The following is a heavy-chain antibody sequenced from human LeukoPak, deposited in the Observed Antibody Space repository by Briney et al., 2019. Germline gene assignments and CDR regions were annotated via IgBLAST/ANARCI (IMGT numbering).Heavy chain of an antibody. Sequence: GASVKVSCKASGYTFTSYYMHWVRQAPGQGLEWMGIINPSGGSTSYAQKFQGRVTMTRDTSTSTAYMELSSLRSEDTAVYYCAREMGPFPYGDYEYNWFDPWSQGTLVTVSS. J-gene: IGHJ5*02. CDR3: AREMGPFPYGDYEYNWFDP. V-gene: IGHV1-46*01. CDR1: GYTFTSYY. CDR2: INPSGGST. D-gene: IGHD4-17*01.